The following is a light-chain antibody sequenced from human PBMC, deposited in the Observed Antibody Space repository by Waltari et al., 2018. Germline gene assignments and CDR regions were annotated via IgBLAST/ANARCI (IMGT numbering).Light chain of an antibody. Sequence: QSVLTQPPSVSGAPGQKISISCTGSSSNIGADFDVHWYQQLPGMAPKLPRYATTHRPSGVSDRFSGSQSGTSASLAITGLQADDEADYYCQSYDSSLDIYVFGTGTTVTVL. CDR3: QSYDSSLDIYV. CDR1: SSNIGADFD. CDR2: ATT. V-gene: IGLV1-40*01. J-gene: IGLJ1*01.